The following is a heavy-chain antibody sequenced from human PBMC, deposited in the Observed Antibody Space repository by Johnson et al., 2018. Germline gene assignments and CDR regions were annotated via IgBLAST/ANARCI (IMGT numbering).Heavy chain of an antibody. CDR2: ISYDGSNK. J-gene: IGHJ6*03. D-gene: IGHD1-1*01. Sequence: QVQLVESGGGVIQPGRSLRLSCAVSGFTFSSYDMHWVRQAPGKGLEWVTFISYDGSNKYYADSERGRFTISRDNFKNTLYLQMNSLGPEDTAVYYCAKGGEGNDDTPSYYYYMDVWGKGTTVTVTS. V-gene: IGHV3-30*18. CDR1: GFTFSSYD. CDR3: AKGGEGNDDTPSYYYYMDV.